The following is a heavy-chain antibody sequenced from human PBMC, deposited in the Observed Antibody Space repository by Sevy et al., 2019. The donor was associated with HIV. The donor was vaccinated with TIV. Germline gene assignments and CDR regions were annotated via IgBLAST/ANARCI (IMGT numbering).Heavy chain of an antibody. V-gene: IGHV1-2*06. CDR2: INPTSGGT. D-gene: IGHD6-19*01. J-gene: IGHJ5*02. Sequence: ASVKVSCKASAYNFIGYYIHWVRQAPGQGLEWIGRINPTSGGTKYAHKFQGRVIVTIDMSVSTAYMELTRLTSDDTAIYYCAGQTSGWYDWFDPWGPGTLVTVSS. CDR1: AYNFIGYY. CDR3: AGQTSGWYDWFDP.